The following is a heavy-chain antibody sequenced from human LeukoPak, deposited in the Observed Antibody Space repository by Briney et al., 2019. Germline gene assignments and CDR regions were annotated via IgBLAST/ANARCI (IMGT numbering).Heavy chain of an antibody. V-gene: IGHV4-34*01. CDR1: GGSFSGYY. D-gene: IGHD6-13*01. CDR2: INHSGST. J-gene: IGHJ5*02. CDR3: ARDPQIAAAGTNWFDP. Sequence: NPSETLSLTCAVYGGSFSGYYWTWIRQPPGKGLEWIGEINHSGSTNYNPSLKSRVTISVDTSKNQFSLKLSSVTAADTAVYYCARDPQIAAAGTNWFDPWGQGTLVTVSS.